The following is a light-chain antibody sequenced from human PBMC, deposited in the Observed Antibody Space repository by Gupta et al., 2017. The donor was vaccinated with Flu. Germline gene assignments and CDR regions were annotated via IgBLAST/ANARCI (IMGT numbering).Light chain of an antibody. J-gene: IGKJ1*01. Sequence: PSSLSASVGDRVTITCRASHKIIKYLNWYQQRPGEGPSLLISTVSKVRSGVPARFSGGRSGTXFTLTIXTLQPEDFATYYCQQRDSMPWTFGXGTKVEI. CDR2: TVS. V-gene: IGKV1-39*01. CDR1: HKIIKY. CDR3: QQRDSMPWT.